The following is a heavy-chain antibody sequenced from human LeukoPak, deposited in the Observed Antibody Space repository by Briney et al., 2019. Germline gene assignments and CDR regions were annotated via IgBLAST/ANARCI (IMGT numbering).Heavy chain of an antibody. CDR1: GFTFSSYA. D-gene: IGHD5-18*01. CDR3: AKDWGVGGGYRLWGPYYYYYGMDV. V-gene: IGHV3-23*01. Sequence: PGASLRLSCAASGFTFSSYAMSWVRQAPGKGLEWVSAISGSGGSTYYADSVKGRFTISRDNSMNTLYLQMNSLRAEDTAVYYCAKDWGVGGGYRLWGPYYYYYGMDVWGQGTTVTVSS. CDR2: ISGSGGST. J-gene: IGHJ6*02.